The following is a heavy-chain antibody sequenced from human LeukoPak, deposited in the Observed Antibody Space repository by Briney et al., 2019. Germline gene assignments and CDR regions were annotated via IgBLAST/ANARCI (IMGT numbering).Heavy chain of an antibody. V-gene: IGHV4-59*01. D-gene: IGHD3-3*01. J-gene: IGHJ5*02. CDR3: ARVGILRFPSNWFDP. CDR1: GASISSYY. CDR2: IYYSGST. Sequence: SETLSLTCTVSGASISSYYWSWIRQPPGKGLEWIGYIYYSGSTRYNPSLRSRVTISVDTSKNQFSLKLSSVTAADTAVYYCARVGILRFPSNWFDPWGQGTLVTVSS.